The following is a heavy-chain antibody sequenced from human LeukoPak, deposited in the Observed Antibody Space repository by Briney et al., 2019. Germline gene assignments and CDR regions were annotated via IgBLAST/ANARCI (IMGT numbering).Heavy chain of an antibody. CDR1: GFTFSSYA. Sequence: PGGSLRLSCAASGFTFSSYAMSWVRQAPGKGLEWVSAISGSGGSTYYADSVKGRFTISRDNSKNTLYLQMSSLRAEDTAVYYCAKARGHCSSTSCYMFDYWGQGTLVTVSS. CDR2: ISGSGGST. V-gene: IGHV3-23*01. J-gene: IGHJ4*02. CDR3: AKARGHCSSTSCYMFDY. D-gene: IGHD2-2*02.